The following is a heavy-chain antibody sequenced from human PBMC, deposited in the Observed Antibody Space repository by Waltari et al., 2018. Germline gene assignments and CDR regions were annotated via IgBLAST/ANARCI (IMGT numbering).Heavy chain of an antibody. J-gene: IGHJ6*02. CDR3: TKRTALDGMDV. CDR2: TYYPGTT. CDR1: GGSTSSSSYF. Sequence: QLQLQESGRGLVKPSETLSLTCSVSGGSTSSSSYFWGWTRQPPGKGREWIGSTYYPGTTNSNPSFESRLTISIDTSKNQFSLKLTSVTAADTAVYYCTKRTALDGMDVWGQGATVTVSS. V-gene: IGHV4-39*01. D-gene: IGHD5-18*01.